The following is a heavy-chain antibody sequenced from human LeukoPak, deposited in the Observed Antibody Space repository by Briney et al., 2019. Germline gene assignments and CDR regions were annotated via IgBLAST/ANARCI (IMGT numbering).Heavy chain of an antibody. CDR1: GGSISSYY. CDR2: IYYSGST. J-gene: IGHJ3*02. D-gene: IGHD3-22*01. Sequence: SETLSLTCTVSGGSISSYYWSWIRQPPGKGLEWIGYIYYSGSTNYNPSLKSRVTISVDTSKNQFSLKLSSVTAADTAVYYCAGGFSWAYYYDSSGYPDAFDIWGQGTMVTVSS. V-gene: IGHV4-59*01. CDR3: AGGFSWAYYYDSSGYPDAFDI.